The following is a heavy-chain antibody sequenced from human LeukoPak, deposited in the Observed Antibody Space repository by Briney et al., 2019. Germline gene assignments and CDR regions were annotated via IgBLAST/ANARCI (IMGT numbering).Heavy chain of an antibody. CDR1: WFNFYSYS. Sequence: PGGSLRLSCAASWFNFYSYSMNWVRQAPGKGLEWVSSISSSSSYIYYADSVKGRFTISRDNAKNSLYLQMNSLRLQKPAGYYLAKDGSGANYYYYYYMDVWGKGTTVTVSS. J-gene: IGHJ6*03. CDR3: AKDGSGANYYYYYYMDV. D-gene: IGHD6-19*01. CDR2: ISSSSSYI. V-gene: IGHV3-21*01.